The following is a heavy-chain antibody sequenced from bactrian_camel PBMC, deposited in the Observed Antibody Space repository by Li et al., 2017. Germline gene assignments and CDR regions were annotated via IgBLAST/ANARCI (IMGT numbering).Heavy chain of an antibody. CDR1: YFPYDTNNR. J-gene: IGHJ4*01. D-gene: IGHD1*01. CDR3: AARSDRSNYRTWETESYNN. V-gene: IGHV3S60*01. Sequence: VQLVESGGGLVQPGGSLRLSCLALYFPYDTNNRMGWFRQVPGKEREGVAIIQPFSDAKYYVDSVKGRFAISLDISKNTLYLQMNSLKPEDTAMYYCAARSDRSNYRTWETESYNNWGQGTQVTVS. CDR2: IQPFSDAK.